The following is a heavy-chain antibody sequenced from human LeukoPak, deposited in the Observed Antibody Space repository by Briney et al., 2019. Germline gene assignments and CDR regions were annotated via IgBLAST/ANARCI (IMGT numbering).Heavy chain of an antibody. CDR2: TYYRSKWSN. Sequence: SQTLSLTCAISGDSVSSNSAAWNWIRQSPSSGLEWLGRTYYRSKWSNDYALSVRSRITINPDTSTNQFSLQLNSMTPEDTAVYYCARGIEGLRLSGDAFDIWGQGTMVTVPS. D-gene: IGHD5-12*01. V-gene: IGHV6-1*01. J-gene: IGHJ3*02. CDR1: GDSVSSNSAA. CDR3: ARGIEGLRLSGDAFDI.